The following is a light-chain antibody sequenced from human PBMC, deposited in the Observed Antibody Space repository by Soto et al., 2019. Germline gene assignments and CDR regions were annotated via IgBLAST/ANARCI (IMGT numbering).Light chain of an antibody. CDR2: ENN. V-gene: IGLV1-51*02. CDR1: SSNIGNNY. J-gene: IGLJ1*01. CDR3: GTWDRSLSAYV. Sequence: QSLLTQPPSVSAAPGQKVTISCSGSSSNIGNNYVSWYQQLPGTAPKLLIYENNKRPSGIPDRFSGSKSGTSATLGITGLQTGDAADYYSGTWDRSLSAYVFGTGSNVT.